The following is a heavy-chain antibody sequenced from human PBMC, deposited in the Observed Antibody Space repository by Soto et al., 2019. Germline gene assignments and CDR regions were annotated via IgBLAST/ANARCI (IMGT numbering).Heavy chain of an antibody. CDR2: IYYSGST. D-gene: IGHD4-17*01. V-gene: IGHV4-31*03. J-gene: IGHJ4*02. Sequence: QVQLQESGPGLVKPSQTLSLTCTVSGGSISSGGYYWSWIRQHPGKGMEWIGYIYYSGSTYYNPSLKSRVTISVDTYTNKFSLKLCSVTAADTAVYYCARALLEYGDYLFDYWGPGTLVTVSS. CDR1: GGSISSGGYY. CDR3: ARALLEYGDYLFDY.